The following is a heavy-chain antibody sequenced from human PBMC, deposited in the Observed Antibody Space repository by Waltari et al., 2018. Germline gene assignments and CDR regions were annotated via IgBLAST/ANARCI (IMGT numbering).Heavy chain of an antibody. V-gene: IGHV1-8*03. Sequence: QVQLVQSGAEVKKPGASVKVSCKASGYTFTSYDINWVRQATGQGLEVMGWMNPNSGNTGYAQKFQGRVTITRNTSISTAYMELSSLRSEDTAVYYCARGEHYYDSSGYYYAYWGQGTLVTVSS. D-gene: IGHD3-22*01. J-gene: IGHJ4*02. CDR3: ARGEHYYDSSGYYYAY. CDR1: GYTFTSYD. CDR2: MNPNSGNT.